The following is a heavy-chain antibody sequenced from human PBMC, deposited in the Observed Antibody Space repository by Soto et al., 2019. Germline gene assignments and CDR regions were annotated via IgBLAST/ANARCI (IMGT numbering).Heavy chain of an antibody. V-gene: IGHV4-39*01. CDR2: IYYSGST. Sequence: LETLSLTCTVSGGSISSSSYYWGWIRQPPGKGLEWIGSIYYSGSTYYNPSLKSRVTISVDTSKNQFSLKLSSVTAADTAVYYCARHRSGVAVADWFDPWGQGTLVTVSS. J-gene: IGHJ5*02. CDR3: ARHRSGVAVADWFDP. D-gene: IGHD6-19*01. CDR1: GGSISSSSYY.